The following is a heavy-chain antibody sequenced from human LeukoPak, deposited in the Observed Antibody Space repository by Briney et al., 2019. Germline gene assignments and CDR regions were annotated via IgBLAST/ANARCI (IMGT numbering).Heavy chain of an antibody. CDR3: VKDLVAASENVRGWYPMDY. Sequence: PGGSLRFSCAASGFTFAEYTMHWVRQAPGKGLEWVSLISWNGARIHYGDSVKGRFTISRDNSKNSLYLQMNSLRTEDTALYYCVKDLVAASENVRGWYPMDYWGQGTLVTVSS. V-gene: IGHV3-43*01. D-gene: IGHD6-19*01. CDR2: ISWNGARI. J-gene: IGHJ4*02. CDR1: GFTFAEYT.